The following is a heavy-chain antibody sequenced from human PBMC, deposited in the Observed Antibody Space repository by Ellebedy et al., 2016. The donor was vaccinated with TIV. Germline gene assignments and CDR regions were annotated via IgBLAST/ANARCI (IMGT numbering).Heavy chain of an antibody. CDR3: VEDPYSSLCCGHFEQ. D-gene: IGHD3-22*01. V-gene: IGHV3-9*01. J-gene: IGHJ1*01. CDR2: ISWNSASV. CDR1: EFTFEDYA. Sequence: SLKISCAASEFTFEDYAMHWVRQAPGKGLEWFSGISWNSASVAYGDSVKGRFTISRDNGKNTLYLQMNNLGVEDTAVYYCVEDPYSSLCCGHFEQWGQGTLVTVSS.